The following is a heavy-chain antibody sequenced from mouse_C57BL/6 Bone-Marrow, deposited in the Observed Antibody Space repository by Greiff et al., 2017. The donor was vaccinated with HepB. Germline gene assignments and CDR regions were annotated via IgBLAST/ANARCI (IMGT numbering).Heavy chain of an antibody. V-gene: IGHV1-19*01. D-gene: IGHD2-4*01. CDR1: GYTFTDYY. Sequence: VQLQQSGPVLVKPGASVKMSCKASGYTFTDYYMNWVKQSHGKSLEWIGVINPYNGGTSYNQKFKGKATLTVDKSSSTAYMELNSLTSEDSAVYYCAIYYDYLDYWGQGTTLTVSS. CDR2: INPYNGGT. J-gene: IGHJ2*01. CDR3: AIYYDYLDY.